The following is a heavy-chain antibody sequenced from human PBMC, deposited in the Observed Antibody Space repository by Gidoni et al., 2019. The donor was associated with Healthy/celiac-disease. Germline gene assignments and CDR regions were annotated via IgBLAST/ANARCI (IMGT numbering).Heavy chain of an antibody. Sequence: QITLKEFGPTLVKPTQTLTLTCTFSVFSLSTSGVGVGWIRQPPGKALEWLALIYWDDDKRYSPSLKSRLTITKDTSKNQVVLTMTNMDPVDTATYYCAHRLGRMKSHAFDIWGQGTMVTVSS. CDR1: VFSLSTSGVG. J-gene: IGHJ3*02. CDR2: IYWDDDK. V-gene: IGHV2-5*02. CDR3: AHRLGRMKSHAFDI. D-gene: IGHD1-26*01.